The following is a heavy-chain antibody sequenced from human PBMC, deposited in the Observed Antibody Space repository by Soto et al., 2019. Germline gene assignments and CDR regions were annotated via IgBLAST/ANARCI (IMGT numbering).Heavy chain of an antibody. D-gene: IGHD2-15*01. J-gene: IGHJ3*02. CDR3: TRGPGSRGFLDVFDI. Sequence: SETLSLTCTVSGGSISSYSWSWVRQPPGKGLEWIGYISYTETTSYHPSLKSRVSISLDTSNNQLSLRLTSVTAADTAVYYCTRGPGSRGFLDVFDIRGQGTTVTVSS. CDR1: GGSISSYS. V-gene: IGHV4-59*01. CDR2: ISYTETT.